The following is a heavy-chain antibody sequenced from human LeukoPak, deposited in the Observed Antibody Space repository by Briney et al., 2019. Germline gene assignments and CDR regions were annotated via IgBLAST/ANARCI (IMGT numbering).Heavy chain of an antibody. J-gene: IGHJ5*02. CDR2: IYPGDSDT. V-gene: IGHV5-51*01. D-gene: IGHD3-3*01. CDR3: ARHGGHYYDFWSGYYSLDP. CDR1: GYSFTSYW. Sequence: KPGESLKISCKGSGYSFTSYWIGWVRQMPGKGLEWMGNIYPGDSDTRYSPSFQGQVTISADKSISTAYLQWSSLKASDTAMYYCARHGGHYYDFWSGYYSLDPWGQGTLVTVSS.